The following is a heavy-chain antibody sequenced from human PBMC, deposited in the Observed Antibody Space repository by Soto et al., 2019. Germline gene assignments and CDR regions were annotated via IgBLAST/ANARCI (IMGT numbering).Heavy chain of an antibody. CDR3: ARGGGLRLGEFLGAFDI. Sequence: PSETLSLTCTVSGGSINSGDYYWSWIRQHPGKGLDWIGYIYYSGSTYYNPSLKSRVTISVDTAENQFSVKLSSVTAADTDVYYSARGGGLRLGEFLGAFDIWGQGTMVTVS. CDR1: GGSINSGDYY. CDR2: IYYSGST. V-gene: IGHV4-31*03. J-gene: IGHJ3*02. D-gene: IGHD3-16*01.